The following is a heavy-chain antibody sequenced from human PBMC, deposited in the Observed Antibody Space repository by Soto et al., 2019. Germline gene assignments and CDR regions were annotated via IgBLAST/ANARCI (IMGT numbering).Heavy chain of an antibody. CDR2: IWYDGSNK. D-gene: IGHD3-3*01. CDR3: ARDSPYYDFCLDV. V-gene: IGHV3-33*01. Sequence: GGSLRLSCAASGFTFSSYGMHWVRQAPGKGLEWVAVIWYDGSNKYYADSVKGRFTISRDNSKNTLYLQMNSLRAEDTAVYYCARDSPYYDFCLDVWGKGTTVTVSS. J-gene: IGHJ6*04. CDR1: GFTFSSYG.